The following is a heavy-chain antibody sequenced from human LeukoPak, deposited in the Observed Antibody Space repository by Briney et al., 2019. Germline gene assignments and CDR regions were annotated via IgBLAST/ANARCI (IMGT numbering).Heavy chain of an antibody. CDR1: GFTFSGNW. CDR2: INPGGSQK. J-gene: IGHJ4*02. V-gene: IGHV3-7*01. D-gene: IGHD1-1*01. Sequence: PGGSLRLSCEASGFTFSGNWMSWVRQAPGKGLDWVASINPGGSQKLYVDSVKGRFTISRDNTKSSLYLQMNSLGAEDTAMYYCAKLLGTSTTYDSWGQGARVTVSS. CDR3: AKLLGTSTTYDS.